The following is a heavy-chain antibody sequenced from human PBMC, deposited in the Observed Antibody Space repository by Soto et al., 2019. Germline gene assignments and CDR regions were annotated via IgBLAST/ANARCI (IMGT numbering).Heavy chain of an antibody. CDR3: TTVRVGSSWGRDY. Sequence: PGGSLRLSCAASGFTFSNAWMSWVRQAPGKGLEWVGRIKSKTDGGTTDYAAPVKGRFTISRDDSKNTLYLQMNSLKTEDTAVYYCTTVRVGSSWGRDYWGQGTLVTVSS. V-gene: IGHV3-15*01. D-gene: IGHD6-6*01. CDR2: IKSKTDGGTT. J-gene: IGHJ4*02. CDR1: GFTFSNAW.